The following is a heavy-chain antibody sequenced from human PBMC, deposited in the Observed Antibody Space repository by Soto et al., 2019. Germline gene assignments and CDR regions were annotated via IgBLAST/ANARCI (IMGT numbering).Heavy chain of an antibody. J-gene: IGHJ3*02. CDR2: ISYDGSNK. Sequence: GGSLRLSCAASGFTFSSYGMYWVRQAPGKGLEWVAVISYDGSNKYYADSVKGRFTISRDNSKNTLYLQTNSLRAEDTALYYCAQEDDYGHSRKAFDIWGQGTMVTVSS. CDR1: GFTFSSYG. D-gene: IGHD4-17*01. CDR3: AQEDDYGHSRKAFDI. V-gene: IGHV3-30*18.